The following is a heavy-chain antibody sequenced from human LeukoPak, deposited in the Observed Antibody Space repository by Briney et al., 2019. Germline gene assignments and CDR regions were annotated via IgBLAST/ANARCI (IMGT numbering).Heavy chain of an antibody. Sequence: GGSLRLSCAASGFPFGNYWIHWVRQAPGKGLVWVSRINSDGNSTSYADSVKGRFTISRDNAKNTLYLQMNSLRAEDTAVYYCASLGRSFDYWGQGTLVTVSS. CDR1: GFPFGNYW. D-gene: IGHD1-26*01. V-gene: IGHV3-74*01. CDR2: INSDGNST. J-gene: IGHJ4*02. CDR3: ASLGRSFDY.